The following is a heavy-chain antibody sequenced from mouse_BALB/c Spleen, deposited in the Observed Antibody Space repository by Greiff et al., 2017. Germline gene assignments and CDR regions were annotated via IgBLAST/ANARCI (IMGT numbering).Heavy chain of an antibody. V-gene: IGHV2-6-7*01. CDR1: GFSLTGYG. J-gene: IGHJ2*01. CDR3: ASVTTVKGLYYFDY. Sequence: VQLQQSGPGLVAPSQSLSITCTVSGFSLTGYGVNWVRQPPGKGLEWLGMIWGDGSTDYNSALKSRLSISKDNSKSQVFLKMNSLQTDDTARYYCASVTTVKGLYYFDYWGQGTTLTVSS. D-gene: IGHD1-1*01. CDR2: IWGDGST.